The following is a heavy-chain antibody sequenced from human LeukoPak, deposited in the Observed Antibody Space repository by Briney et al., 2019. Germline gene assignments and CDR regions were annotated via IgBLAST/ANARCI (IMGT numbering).Heavy chain of an antibody. CDR1: GFTFTNAW. CDR3: ATFPSP. V-gene: IGHV3-15*01. J-gene: IGHJ5*02. Sequence: GGSLRLSCEASGFTFTNAWMTWVRQAPGKGLEWVGRIKSKTDGGTTEYAATVKGRFTISRDGSKNTLFLQMDSLKTEDTAVYYCATFPSPWGQGTLVTVSS. CDR2: IKSKTDGGTT.